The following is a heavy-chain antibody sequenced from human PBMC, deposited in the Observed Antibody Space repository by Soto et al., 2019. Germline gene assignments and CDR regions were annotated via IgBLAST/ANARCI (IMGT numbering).Heavy chain of an antibody. CDR1: GFTFSSYS. Sequence: GGSLRLSCAASGFTFSSYSMNWVRQAPGKGLEWVSSISSSSSYIYYADSVKGRFTNSRDNAKNSLYLQMNSLRAEDTAVYYCASGRSEGRLDYWGQGTLVTVSS. CDR2: ISSSSSYI. J-gene: IGHJ4*02. D-gene: IGHD3-3*01. CDR3: ASGRSEGRLDY. V-gene: IGHV3-21*01.